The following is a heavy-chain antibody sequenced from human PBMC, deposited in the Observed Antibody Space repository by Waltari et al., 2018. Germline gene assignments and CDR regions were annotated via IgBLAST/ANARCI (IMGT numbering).Heavy chain of an antibody. CDR2: ISGSGGST. CDR1: GFTFSSYA. Sequence: EVQLLASGGGLVQPGGSLRLSCAASGFTFSSYALSWLRQAPGKGLEWVSAISGSGGSTYYADSVKGRFTISRDNSKNTLYLQMNSLRAEDTAVYYCAKKRDRYGDYPLDYWGQGTLVTVSS. CDR3: AKKRDRYGDYPLDY. V-gene: IGHV3-23*01. J-gene: IGHJ4*02. D-gene: IGHD4-17*01.